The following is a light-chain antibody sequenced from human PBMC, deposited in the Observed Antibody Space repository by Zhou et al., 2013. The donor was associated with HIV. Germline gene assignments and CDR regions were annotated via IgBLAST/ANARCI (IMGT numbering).Light chain of an antibody. CDR3: QQYGSSPPLT. CDR1: QSVNNF. Sequence: EIVLTQSPATLSLSPGDRATLSCRASQSVNNFLAWYQQKPGQAPRLLIYGASSRATGIPDRFSGSGSGTDFTLTISRLEPEDFAVYYCQQYGSSPPLTFGGGTKVEIK. J-gene: IGKJ4*01. CDR2: GAS. V-gene: IGKV3-20*01.